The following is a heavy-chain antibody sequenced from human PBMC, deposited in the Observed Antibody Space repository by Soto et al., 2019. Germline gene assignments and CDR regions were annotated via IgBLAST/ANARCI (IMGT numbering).Heavy chain of an antibody. V-gene: IGHV1-69*01. CDR2: IIPIFGTA. Sequence: QVQLVQSGAEVKKPGSSVKVSCKASGGTFSSYSINWVRQAPGQGLEWMGEIIPIFGTANYAQKFQGRVTITADESTSTAYMELSSLRSEDTSVYYCARDGGRHSGGIDYWCQGTLVTVSS. CDR1: GGTFSSYS. D-gene: IGHD1-26*01. J-gene: IGHJ4*02. CDR3: ARDGGRHSGGIDY.